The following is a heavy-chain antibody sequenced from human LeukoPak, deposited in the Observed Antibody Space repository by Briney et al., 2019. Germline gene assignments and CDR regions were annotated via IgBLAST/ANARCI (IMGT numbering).Heavy chain of an antibody. CDR2: INAGNGNT. Sequence: ASVRVSCEASGYTFTSYAMHWVRQAPGQRLEWMGWINAGNGNTKYSQKLQGRVTITSDTSAITAYMELSSLRSEDTAVYYCAHGSGGYYNDPLGGGYWGQGTLVTVSS. V-gene: IGHV1-3*01. CDR1: GYTFTSYA. D-gene: IGHD3-10*01. CDR3: AHGSGGYYNDPLGGGY. J-gene: IGHJ4*02.